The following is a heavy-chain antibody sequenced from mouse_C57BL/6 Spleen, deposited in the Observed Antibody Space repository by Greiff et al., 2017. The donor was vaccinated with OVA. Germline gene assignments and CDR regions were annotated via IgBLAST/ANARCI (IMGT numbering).Heavy chain of an antibody. Sequence: QVQLQQPGAELVMPGASVKLSCKASGYTFTSYWMHWVKQRPGQGLEWIGEIDPSDSYTNYNQKFKGKSTLTVDKSSSTSYMQLSSLTSEDSAVYYCAREGAHVPFAYWGQGTLVTVSA. CDR2: IDPSDSYT. J-gene: IGHJ3*01. D-gene: IGHD1-3*01. V-gene: IGHV1-69*01. CDR3: AREGAHVPFAY. CDR1: GYTFTSYW.